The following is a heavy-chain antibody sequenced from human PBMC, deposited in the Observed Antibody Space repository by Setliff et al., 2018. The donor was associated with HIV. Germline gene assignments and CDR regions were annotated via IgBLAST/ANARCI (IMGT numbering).Heavy chain of an antibody. CDR1: GFSFSNYN. D-gene: IGHD1-26*01. J-gene: IGHJ4*02. V-gene: IGHV3-48*03. Sequence: GGSLRLSCAVSGFSFSNYNMNWVRQAPGKGLEWVSYISTSGNRIHYADSVKGRFTISRDNAKNSLYLQMDSLRAEDTAVYYCAPLVGATGAPSYWGQGTLVTVSS. CDR2: ISTSGNRI. CDR3: APLVGATGAPSY.